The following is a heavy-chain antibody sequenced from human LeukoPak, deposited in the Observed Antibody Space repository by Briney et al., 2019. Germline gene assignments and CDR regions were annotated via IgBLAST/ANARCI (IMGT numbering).Heavy chain of an antibody. D-gene: IGHD5-24*01. Sequence: GGSLRLSCAASGFTFSSYAMSWVRQAPGKGLEWVSAISGSGGSTNYADSVKGRFTISRDNAKNTVYLEMNSLSVEDTATYYCIRDFRSADLWGQGTLVTVTS. CDR2: ISGSGGST. J-gene: IGHJ5*02. V-gene: IGHV3-23*01. CDR1: GFTFSSYA. CDR3: IRDFRSADL.